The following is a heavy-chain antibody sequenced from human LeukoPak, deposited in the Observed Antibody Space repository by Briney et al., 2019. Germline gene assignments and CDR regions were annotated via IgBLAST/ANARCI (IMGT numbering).Heavy chain of an antibody. J-gene: IGHJ6*03. CDR2: IYGSGST. CDR1: GGSIRSY. CDR3: ARDTRWAYYYYMDV. V-gene: IGHV4-4*07. D-gene: IGHD1-26*01. Sequence: SETLSLTGTGSGGSIRSYWSWIRQPAGKGLEWIGRIYGSGSTDYNPSLKSRVTMSIDTSKNQFSLNLISVTAADTAVYYCARDTRWAYYYYMDVWGKGTTVTISS.